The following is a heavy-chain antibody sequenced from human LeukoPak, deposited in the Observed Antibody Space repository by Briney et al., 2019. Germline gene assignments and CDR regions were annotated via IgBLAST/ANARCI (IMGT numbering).Heavy chain of an antibody. Sequence: GASVKVSCKASGYTFSDFYIHWVRQAPGQRLEWMGWINPKSGSTNYVQKVHGRVTMTRDTSNSTAYMELSSLTSDATAVYYCARERRGPLNQDFDHWGQGTLVRVFS. CDR1: GYTFSDFY. CDR2: INPKSGST. J-gene: IGHJ4*02. CDR3: ARERRGPLNQDFDH. D-gene: IGHD1-1*01. V-gene: IGHV1-2*02.